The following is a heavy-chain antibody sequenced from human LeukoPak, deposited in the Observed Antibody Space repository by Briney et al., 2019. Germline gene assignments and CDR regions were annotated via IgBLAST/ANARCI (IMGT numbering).Heavy chain of an antibody. CDR3: ARAITMDYYYYYYMDV. CDR1: GGSISSSSYY. V-gene: IGHV4-61*01. D-gene: IGHD3-10*01. Sequence: LETLSLTCTVSGGSISSSSYYWSWIRQPPGKGLEWIGYIYYSGSTNYNPSLKSRVTISVDTSKNQFSLKLSSVTAADTAVYYCARAITMDYYYYYYMDVWGKGTTVTVSS. CDR2: IYYSGST. J-gene: IGHJ6*03.